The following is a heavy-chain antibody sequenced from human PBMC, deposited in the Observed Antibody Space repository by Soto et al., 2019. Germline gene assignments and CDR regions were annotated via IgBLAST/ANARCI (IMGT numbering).Heavy chain of an antibody. CDR3: ARDPLWGTAMVLWYFDL. J-gene: IGHJ2*01. V-gene: IGHV3-30-3*01. D-gene: IGHD5-18*01. CDR2: ISYDGSNK. Sequence: PGGSLGLSCAASGFTFNNYSMPWVRQAPGKGLEWVALISYDGSNKYYADSVKGRFTISRDNSKNTLYLQMNSLRAEDTAVYYCARDPLWGTAMVLWYFDLWGRGTLVTVSS. CDR1: GFTFNNYS.